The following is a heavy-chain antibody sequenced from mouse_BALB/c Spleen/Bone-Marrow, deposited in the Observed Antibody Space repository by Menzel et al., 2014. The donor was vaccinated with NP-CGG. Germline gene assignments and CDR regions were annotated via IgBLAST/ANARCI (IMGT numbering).Heavy chain of an antibody. Sequence: QVQLKQSGAELVRPGVSVKISCKGSGYTFTDYAMHWVKQSHAKSLEWIGVISTYYGDASYNQKFKGKATMTVDKSSSTAYMELARLTSEDSAIYYCARGGSTMITTFAYWGQGTLSLSLQ. D-gene: IGHD2-4*01. CDR3: ARGGSTMITTFAY. J-gene: IGHJ3*01. CDR2: ISTYYGDA. V-gene: IGHV1S137*01. CDR1: GYTFTDYA.